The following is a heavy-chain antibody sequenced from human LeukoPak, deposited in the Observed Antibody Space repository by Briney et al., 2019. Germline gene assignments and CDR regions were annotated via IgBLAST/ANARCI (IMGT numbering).Heavy chain of an antibody. D-gene: IGHD4-17*01. CDR1: GYTFTSYG. CDR3: ARDQHGDYYYYMDV. CDR2: ISACNGNT. V-gene: IGHV1-18*01. J-gene: IGHJ6*03. Sequence: ASVKVSCKASGYTFTSYGISWVRQAPGQGLEWMGWISACNGNTNYAQKLQGRVTMTTDTSTSTAYMELRSLRSDDTAVYYCARDQHGDYYYYMDVWGKGTTVTVSS.